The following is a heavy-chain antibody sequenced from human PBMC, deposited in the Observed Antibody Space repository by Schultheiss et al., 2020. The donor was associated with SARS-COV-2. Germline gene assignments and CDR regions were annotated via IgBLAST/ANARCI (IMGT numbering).Heavy chain of an antibody. CDR2: AHHTGRT. J-gene: IGHJ4*02. V-gene: IGHV4-39*01. D-gene: IGHD1-14*01. Sequence: ESLKISCAVSGGSLNTGSYYWTWIRQPPGKGLEWIGSAHHTGRTYYNPSLQGRVTISVDTSTTQFSLKLGSVTAADTAVYYCAGDGGTSTWYYYWGQGSLVTVSS. CDR3: AGDGGTSTWYYY. CDR1: GGSLNTGSYY.